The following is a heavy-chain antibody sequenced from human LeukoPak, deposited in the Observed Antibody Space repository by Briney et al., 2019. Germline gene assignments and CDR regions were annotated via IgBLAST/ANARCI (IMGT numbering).Heavy chain of an antibody. V-gene: IGHV4-38-2*02. J-gene: IGHJ4*02. Sequence: ETLSLTCTVSGYSFSSCWLWGWGRVPPGKVLEFIRSVHQSGSTYYKPSVKSRLTISADTSKNQFSLKLDSVTAADTAVYYCARVNFNPDYWGQGTLVTVSS. CDR2: VHQSGST. CDR3: ARVNFNPDY. CDR1: GYSFSSCWL. D-gene: IGHD1-14*01.